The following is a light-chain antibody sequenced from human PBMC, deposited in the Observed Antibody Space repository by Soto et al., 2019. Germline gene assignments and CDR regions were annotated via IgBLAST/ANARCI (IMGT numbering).Light chain of an antibody. V-gene: IGKV1-39*01. CDR1: QSIGNF. CDR3: QQSNITPLT. CDR2: AAS. J-gene: IGKJ4*01. Sequence: DIQMTQSPTSLSTSVGDRVTITCRASQSIGNFLSWYQQKPGKAPKLLISAASTLQSGDPSRFSGSGSGTDFTLTISGLQPGDFATYYRQQSNITPLTFGGGTKVDIK.